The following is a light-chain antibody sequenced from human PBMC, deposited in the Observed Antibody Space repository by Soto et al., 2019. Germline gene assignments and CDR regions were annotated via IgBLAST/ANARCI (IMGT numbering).Light chain of an antibody. Sequence: EIVMTQSPATLSVSPGERATLSCRASQSVSSSLGWYQQKPGQAPRLLIYGESTRATGIPARFSGSGSGTEFTLTISSLQSEDFAVYYCQQYINWPRTFGQGTKV. V-gene: IGKV3-15*01. CDR2: GES. CDR1: QSVSSS. J-gene: IGKJ1*01. CDR3: QQYINWPRT.